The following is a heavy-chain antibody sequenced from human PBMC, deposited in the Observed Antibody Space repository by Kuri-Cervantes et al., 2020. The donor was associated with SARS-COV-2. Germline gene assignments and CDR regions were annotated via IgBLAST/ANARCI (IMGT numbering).Heavy chain of an antibody. CDR1: GGSISSSSYY. Sequence: SETLSLTCTVSGGSISSSSYYWGWIRQPPGKGLEWIGSIYYSGSTYYNPSLKSRVTISVDTSKNQFSLKLSSVTAADTAVYYCARSGSSWSRLTDREGWFDPWGQGTLVTVSS. CDR2: IYYSGST. J-gene: IGHJ5*02. CDR3: ARSGSSWSRLTDREGWFDP. D-gene: IGHD6-13*01. V-gene: IGHV4-39*07.